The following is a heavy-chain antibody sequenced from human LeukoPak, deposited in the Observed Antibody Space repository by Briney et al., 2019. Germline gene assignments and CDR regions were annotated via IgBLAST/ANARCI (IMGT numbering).Heavy chain of an antibody. CDR1: GGSISSYY. CDR3: AVLAAAGTVDY. CDR2: ISGSGTT. V-gene: IGHV4-4*07. J-gene: IGHJ4*02. D-gene: IGHD6-13*01. Sequence: SETLSLTCTVSGGSISSYYWNWIRQPAGKGLEWVGRISGSGTTNYSPSLKSRITMSVDTSKNQFSLKLSSVTAADTAVYYCAVLAAAGTVDYWGQGTLVTVSS.